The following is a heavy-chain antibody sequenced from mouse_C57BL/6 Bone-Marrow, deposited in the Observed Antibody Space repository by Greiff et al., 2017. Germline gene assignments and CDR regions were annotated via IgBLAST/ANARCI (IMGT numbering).Heavy chain of an antibody. CDR1: GYSFTDYY. CDR2: INPNYGTN. J-gene: IGHJ4*01. CDR3: ARKTAQASCHAMDY. D-gene: IGHD3-2*02. Sequence: EVKLQQSGPELVKPGASVKLSCKASGYSFTDYYMNWVKQSNGKSLEWIGVINPNYGTNSSKQKFKGKATLTVDTSSSTAYMQINSLTAEDSAVDYCARKTAQASCHAMDYWGQGTSVTGAS. V-gene: IGHV1-39*01.